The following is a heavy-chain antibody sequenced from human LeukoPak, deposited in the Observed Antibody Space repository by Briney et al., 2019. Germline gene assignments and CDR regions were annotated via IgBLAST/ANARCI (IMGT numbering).Heavy chain of an antibody. CDR2: ISSNGGST. J-gene: IGHJ4*02. Sequence: GGSLRLSCAASGFTFSSYAMHWVRQAPGKGLEYVSGISSNGGSTYYAGSVKGRFTISRDNSKNTVNLQMGSLRIEDTAVYHCARTYGGNVDYWGQGTLVTVSS. V-gene: IGHV3-64*02. D-gene: IGHD4-23*01. CDR3: ARTYGGNVDY. CDR1: GFTFSSYA.